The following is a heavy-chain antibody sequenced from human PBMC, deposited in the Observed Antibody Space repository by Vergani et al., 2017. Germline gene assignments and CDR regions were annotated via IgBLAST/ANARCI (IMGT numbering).Heavy chain of an antibody. CDR1: GFTFSSYD. Sequence: EVQLVEPGGGLVQPGGSLSLSCAAPGFTFSSYDMPWVRQATGKGLEWVSAISGSGGSTYYADSVKGRFTISRDNSKNTLYLQMNSLRAEDTAVYYCAEDRELVRPHYCFDYWGQGTLVTVSS. V-gene: IGHV3-23*04. CDR2: ISGSGGST. CDR3: AEDRELVRPHYCFDY. J-gene: IGHJ4*02. D-gene: IGHD6-13*01.